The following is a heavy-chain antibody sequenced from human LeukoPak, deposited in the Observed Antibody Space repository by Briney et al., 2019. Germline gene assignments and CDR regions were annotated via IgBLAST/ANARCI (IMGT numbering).Heavy chain of an antibody. CDR2: ISSSSTI. D-gene: IGHD4-17*01. V-gene: IGHV3-48*01. CDR3: ARSPYGDYDLNFDY. Sequence: GGSLRLSCAASGFTFSSYSMNWVRQAPGKGLEWVSYISSSSTIYYADSVRGRFTISRDNAKNSLYLQMNSLRAEDTAVYYCARSPYGDYDLNFDYWGQGTLVTVSS. J-gene: IGHJ4*02. CDR1: GFTFSSYS.